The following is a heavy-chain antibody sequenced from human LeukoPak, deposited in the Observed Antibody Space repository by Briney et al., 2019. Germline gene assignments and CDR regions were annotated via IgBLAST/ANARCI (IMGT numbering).Heavy chain of an antibody. CDR3: ARSRGLDLHYYSYMDV. CDR1: GFTFSSYA. D-gene: IGHD3-10*01. J-gene: IGHJ6*03. V-gene: IGHV3-64*01. CDR2: ITSNGGST. Sequence: PGGSLRLSCAASGFTFSSYAVHWLRQAPGKGLEYVAAITSNGGSTYYANSVKGRFTISRDNSKITLYLQMGSLRAEDMAVYYCARSRGLDLHYYSYMDVWGKGTTVTVSS.